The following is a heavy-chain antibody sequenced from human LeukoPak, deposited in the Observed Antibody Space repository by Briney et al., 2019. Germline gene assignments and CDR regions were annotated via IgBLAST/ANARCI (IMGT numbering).Heavy chain of an antibody. D-gene: IGHD4-17*01. CDR2: ISSSSYI. V-gene: IGHV3-21*01. CDR1: GFTFSSYS. J-gene: IGHJ4*02. Sequence: GGSLRLTCAASGFTFSSYSMNWVRQAPGKGLEWVSSISSSSYIYYADSVKGRFTISRDNAKNSLYLQMNSLRAEDTAVYHCARDRHGDFDYWGQGTLVTVSS. CDR3: ARDRHGDFDY.